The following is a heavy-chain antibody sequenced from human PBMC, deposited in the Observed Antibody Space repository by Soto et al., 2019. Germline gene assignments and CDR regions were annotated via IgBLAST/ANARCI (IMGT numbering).Heavy chain of an antibody. CDR2: IYYGGST. D-gene: IGHD2-2*01. CDR3: ARSSTSANYFDY. J-gene: IGHJ4*02. Sequence: QVQLQESGPGLVKPSQTLSLTCTVSGGSISSGGYYWSWIRQHPGKGMEWIGNIYYGGSTYYNQSLKSRVTISVDTSKNQFSLKLSSVTAADTPVYYCARSSTSANYFDYWGQGTLVTVSS. V-gene: IGHV4-31*03. CDR1: GGSISSGGYY.